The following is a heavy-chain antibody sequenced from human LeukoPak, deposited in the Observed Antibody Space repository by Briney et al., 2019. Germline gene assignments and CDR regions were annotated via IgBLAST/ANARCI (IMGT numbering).Heavy chain of an antibody. CDR2: TSYYGNNQ. CDR1: GFTFSTYA. J-gene: IGHJ4*02. V-gene: IGHV3-30-3*01. D-gene: IGHD1-26*01. CDR3: ARGRSGSYYGSSDY. Sequence: GGPLRLSCAASGFTFSTYAMHWVRQAPGKGLEWVAVTSYYGNNQYYGVSVKGRFIISKDNSKNTLYLQMNRLRADDTAVYYCARGRSGSYYGSSDYWGQGTLVSVSS.